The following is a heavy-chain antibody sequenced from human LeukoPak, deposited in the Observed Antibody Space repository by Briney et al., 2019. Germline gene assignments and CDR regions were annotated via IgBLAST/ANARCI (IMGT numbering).Heavy chain of an antibody. J-gene: IGHJ4*02. Sequence: GGSLRLSCAASGFTFSRYWMSWVRQVPGKGLEWVANIKEDAGEIYYVDSVKGRFTISRDNAKNSLYLQMNSLRAEDTAVYYCARDWFHAIDYWGQGTLVTVSS. V-gene: IGHV3-7*01. D-gene: IGHD2/OR15-2a*01. CDR2: IKEDAGEI. CDR3: ARDWFHAIDY. CDR1: GFTFSRYW.